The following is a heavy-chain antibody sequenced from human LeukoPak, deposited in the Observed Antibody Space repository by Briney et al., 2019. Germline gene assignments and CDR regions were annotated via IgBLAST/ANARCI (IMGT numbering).Heavy chain of an antibody. Sequence: ASVKVSCKASGYTFTSYDINWVRQATGQGLEWMGWMNPNSGNTGYAQKFQGRVTMTRNTSISTAYMELSSLRSEDTAVYYCARGRVSPLYGSRSYEVDPWGQGTLVTVSS. V-gene: IGHV1-8*01. D-gene: IGHD3-10*01. CDR3: ARGRVSPLYGSRSYEVDP. J-gene: IGHJ5*02. CDR1: GYTFTSYD. CDR2: MNPNSGNT.